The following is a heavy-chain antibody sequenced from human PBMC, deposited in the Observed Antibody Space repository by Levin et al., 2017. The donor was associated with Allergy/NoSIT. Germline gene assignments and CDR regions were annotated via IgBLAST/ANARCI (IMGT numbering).Heavy chain of an antibody. V-gene: IGHV3-23*01. D-gene: IGHD3-22*01. CDR2: LSASGGDT. CDR1: GFTFPNYG. Sequence: GGSLRLSCAASGFTFPNYGMTWVRQAPGKGLEWVSSLSASGGDTYYADSVKGRFTVSRDNSKNTVYLQMNSLRAEDTAVYYCAKTIYYYDSSGYLDSWGQGTLVTVSS. CDR3: AKTIYYYDSSGYLDS. J-gene: IGHJ4*02.